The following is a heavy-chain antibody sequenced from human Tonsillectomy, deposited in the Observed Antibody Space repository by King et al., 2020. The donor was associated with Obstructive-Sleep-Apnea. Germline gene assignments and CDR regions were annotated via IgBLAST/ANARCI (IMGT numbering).Heavy chain of an antibody. V-gene: IGHV3-23*04. Sequence: VQLVESGGGLVQPGGSLRLSCAASGFTFSSYAMSWVLQAPGKGLEWVSAISVSGGSTYYADAVEGRFPISRDNSKNTLYLQMYSLRAEDTAVYYCAKDDYYGSGSYYNPYYFDYWGQGTLVTVSS. CDR1: GFTFSSYA. CDR3: AKDDYYGSGSYYNPYYFDY. J-gene: IGHJ4*02. D-gene: IGHD3-10*01. CDR2: ISVSGGST.